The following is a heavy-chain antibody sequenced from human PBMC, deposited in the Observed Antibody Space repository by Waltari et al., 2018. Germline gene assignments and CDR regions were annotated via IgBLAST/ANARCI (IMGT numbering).Heavy chain of an antibody. CDR2: VDPEDGET. Sequence: EVQLVQSGAEVKKPGATVKISCKASGYTFTDYYMHWVQQAPGKGLEWMGRVDPEDGETIYAEKFQGRVTITADTSTDTAYMELSSLRSEDTAVYYCATPLLAYGSGKTNYYYMDVWGKGTTVIVSS. D-gene: IGHD3-10*01. J-gene: IGHJ6*03. CDR1: GYTFTDYY. V-gene: IGHV1-69-2*01. CDR3: ATPLLAYGSGKTNYYYMDV.